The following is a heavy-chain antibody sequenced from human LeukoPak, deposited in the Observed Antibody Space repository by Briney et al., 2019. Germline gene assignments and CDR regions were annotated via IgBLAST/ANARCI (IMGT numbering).Heavy chain of an antibody. D-gene: IGHD3-3*01. J-gene: IGHJ4*02. CDR3: ARGQTYYDFWSGYNVFDY. CDR2: IYHSGST. Sequence: SETLSLTCTVSGGSISSSSYYWGRIRQPPGKGLEWIGSIYHSGSTYYNPSLKSRVTITVDTSKNQFSLKLSSVTAADTAVYYCARGQTYYDFWSGYNVFDYWGQGTLVTVSS. V-gene: IGHV4-39*07. CDR1: GGSISSSSYY.